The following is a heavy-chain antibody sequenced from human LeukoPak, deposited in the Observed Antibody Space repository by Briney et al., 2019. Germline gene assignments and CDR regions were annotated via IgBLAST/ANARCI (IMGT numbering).Heavy chain of an antibody. CDR3: ARHGSGYQDY. D-gene: IGHD3-22*01. CDR1: GGSISSTSYY. V-gene: IGHV4-39*01. CDR2: IYYSGST. Sequence: PSETLSLTCTVSGGSISSTSYYWGWIRQPPGKGLEWIGSIYYSGSTYYNPSLKSRVTISVDTSKNQFSLKLSSVTAADTAVYSCARHGSGYQDYWGQGTLVTVSS. J-gene: IGHJ4*02.